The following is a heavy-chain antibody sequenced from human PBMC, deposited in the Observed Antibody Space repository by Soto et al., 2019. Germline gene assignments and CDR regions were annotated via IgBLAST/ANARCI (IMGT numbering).Heavy chain of an antibody. CDR2: IYYSGST. CDR3: AGIIAEPNYYFDY. V-gene: IGHV4-59*08. D-gene: IGHD6-13*01. Sequence: TSETLSLTCTVSGGSISSYYWSWIRQPPGKGLEWIGYIYYSGSTNYNPSLKSRVTISVDTSKNQFSLKLSSVTAADTAVYYCAGIIAEPNYYFDYWGQGTLVTVSS. J-gene: IGHJ4*02. CDR1: GGSISSYY.